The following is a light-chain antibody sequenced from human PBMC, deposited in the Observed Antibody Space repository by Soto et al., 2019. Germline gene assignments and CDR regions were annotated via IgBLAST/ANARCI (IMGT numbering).Light chain of an antibody. J-gene: IGKJ1*01. CDR1: QSVTCAS. CDR3: QQYRASPPPLM. CDR2: GAF. V-gene: IGKV3-20*01. Sequence: EIVLTQSPGTLSLSPGERATLSSRSSQSVTCASLSWYLQKTGQALRLLIYGAFNRATGIPHRFSGSGSGAEFTLNVSRLEHEDFGLYSCQQYRASPPPLMFGQGNKVEI.